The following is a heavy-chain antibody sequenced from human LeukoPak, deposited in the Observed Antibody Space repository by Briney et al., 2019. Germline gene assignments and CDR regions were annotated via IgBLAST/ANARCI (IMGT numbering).Heavy chain of an antibody. CDR2: IRYDESKE. Sequence: GGSLRLSCAASGFTFSSYGMHWVRQAPGKGLEWLAFIRYDESKEYYADSVKGRFTISRDNSKNTLYLQMNSLRVEDTAVYYCAEVGVYCSGDSCPRWGQGTLVTVSS. D-gene: IGHD2-15*01. CDR3: AEVGVYCSGDSCPR. CDR1: GFTFSSYG. V-gene: IGHV3-30*02. J-gene: IGHJ4*02.